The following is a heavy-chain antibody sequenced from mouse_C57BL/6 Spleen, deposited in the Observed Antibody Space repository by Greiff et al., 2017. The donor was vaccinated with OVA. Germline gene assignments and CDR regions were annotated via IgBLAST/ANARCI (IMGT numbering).Heavy chain of an antibody. Sequence: QVHVKQPGTELVKPGASVKLSCKASGYTFTSYWMHWVKQRPGQGLEWIGNINPSNGGTNYNEKFKSKATLTVDKSSSTAYMQLSSLTSEDSAVYYCARYYLYDYYFDYWGQGTTLTVSS. J-gene: IGHJ2*01. CDR1: GYTFTSYW. CDR3: ARYYLYDYYFDY. CDR2: INPSNGGT. D-gene: IGHD2-3*01. V-gene: IGHV1-53*01.